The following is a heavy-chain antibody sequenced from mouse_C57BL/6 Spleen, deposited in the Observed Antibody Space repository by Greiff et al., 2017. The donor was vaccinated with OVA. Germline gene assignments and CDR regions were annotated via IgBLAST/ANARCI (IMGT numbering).Heavy chain of an antibody. Sequence: EVKLMESGGGLVKPGGSLKLSCAASGFTFSDYGMHWVRQAPEKGLEWVAYISSGSSTIYYADTVKGRFTISRDNAKNTLFLQMTSLRSEDTAMYYCARRLTGGFDYWGQGTTLTVSS. CDR1: GFTFSDYG. J-gene: IGHJ2*01. D-gene: IGHD4-1*01. CDR2: ISSGSSTI. CDR3: ARRLTGGFDY. V-gene: IGHV5-17*01.